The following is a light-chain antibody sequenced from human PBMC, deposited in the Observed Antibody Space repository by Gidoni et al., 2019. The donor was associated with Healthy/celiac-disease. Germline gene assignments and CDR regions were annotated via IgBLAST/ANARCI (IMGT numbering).Light chain of an antibody. CDR2: QDT. V-gene: IGLV3-1*01. CDR3: QAWDSSTVV. Sequence: SYELTQPPSVSVSPGQTASLACSGDKLGDQDTCRYQQKPGQSPVLVIYQDTKRPSGIPERFSGSNSGNTATLTISGTQAMDEADYYCQAWDSSTVVFGGGTKLTVL. J-gene: IGLJ2*01. CDR1: KLGDQD.